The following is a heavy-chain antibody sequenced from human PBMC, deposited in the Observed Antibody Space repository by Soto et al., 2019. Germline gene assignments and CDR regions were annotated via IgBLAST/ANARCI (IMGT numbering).Heavy chain of an antibody. J-gene: IGHJ6*02. CDR1: GYTFTSYA. D-gene: IGHD3-16*01. Sequence: EASVKVSCKASGYTFTSYAMHWVRQAPGQRLEWMGWINAGNGNTKYSQKFQGRVTITRDTSASTAYMELSSLRSGDTAVYFCARGGLARMDVWGQGTTVNVSS. CDR3: ARGGLARMDV. V-gene: IGHV1-3*01. CDR2: INAGNGNT.